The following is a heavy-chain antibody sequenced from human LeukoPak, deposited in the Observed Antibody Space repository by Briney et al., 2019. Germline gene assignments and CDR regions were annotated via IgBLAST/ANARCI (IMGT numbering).Heavy chain of an antibody. CDR2: INHSGST. D-gene: IGHD3-22*01. Sequence: PSETLSLTCAVYGGSFSGYYWSWIRQPLGKGLEWIGEINHSGSTNYNPSLKSRVTISVDTSKNQFSLKLSSVTAADTAVYYCARVERYYYDSSGYYPVFDYWGQGTLVTVSS. CDR3: ARVERYYYDSSGYYPVFDY. CDR1: GGSFSGYY. J-gene: IGHJ4*02. V-gene: IGHV4-34*01.